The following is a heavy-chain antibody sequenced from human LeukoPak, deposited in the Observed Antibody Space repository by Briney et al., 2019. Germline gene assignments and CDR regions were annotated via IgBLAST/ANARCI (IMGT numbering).Heavy chain of an antibody. CDR2: IKQDGSDK. V-gene: IGHV3-7*01. D-gene: IGHD3-3*01. CDR3: ARDGCFWSGYHAFDL. CDR1: GFTFSSYT. J-gene: IGHJ3*01. Sequence: GSLRLSCAASGFTFSSYTMSWVRQAPGKGLEWVANIKQDGSDKHYVDSVRGRFTISRDNAKRSLYLQMNSLRAEDTAVYYCARDGCFWSGYHAFDLWGQGTMVTVSS.